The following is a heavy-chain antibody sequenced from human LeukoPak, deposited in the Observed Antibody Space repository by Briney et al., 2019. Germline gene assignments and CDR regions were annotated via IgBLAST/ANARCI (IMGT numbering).Heavy chain of an antibody. D-gene: IGHD2-21*01. Sequence: PGGSLRLSCPTSGFDFSNFAMHWVGQAPGKGLEWVAMLSYDGSTKYNLDSVRGRFTIFRDNSKNSLYLQMNNLRAEDTAVYYCARDLFGSLDYWGQGTLVSVSS. V-gene: IGHV3-30-3*01. CDR1: GFDFSNFA. J-gene: IGHJ4*02. CDR2: LSYDGSTK. CDR3: ARDLFGSLDY.